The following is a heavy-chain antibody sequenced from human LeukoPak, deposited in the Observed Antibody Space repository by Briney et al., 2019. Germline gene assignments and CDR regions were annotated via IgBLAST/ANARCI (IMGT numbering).Heavy chain of an antibody. Sequence: HGESLKISCQGSGYSFTNYWIGWVRQMPGKGLEWMGIICPGDSDTRYGPSFQGQVTISADKSITTAYLQWSSLKASDTAMYFCARRTKRGYTYDYGFDPWGQGTLVTVSS. D-gene: IGHD5-18*01. CDR1: GYSFTNYW. CDR2: ICPGDSDT. J-gene: IGHJ5*02. CDR3: ARRTKRGYTYDYGFDP. V-gene: IGHV5-51*01.